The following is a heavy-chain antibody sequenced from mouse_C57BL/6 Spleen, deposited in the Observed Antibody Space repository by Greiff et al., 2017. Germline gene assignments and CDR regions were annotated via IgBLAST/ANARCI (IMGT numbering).Heavy chain of an antibody. CDR1: GYTFTSYW. CDR2: IDPSDSET. CDR3: ARGDTYAMDD. Sequence: QVQLKQPGAELVRPGSSVKLSCKASGYTFTSYWMHWVKQRPIQGLEWIGNIDPSDSETHYNQKFKDKATLTVDKSSSTAYMQLSSLTSEDSAVYYCARGDTYAMDDWGQGTSVTVSS. J-gene: IGHJ4*01. V-gene: IGHV1-52*01.